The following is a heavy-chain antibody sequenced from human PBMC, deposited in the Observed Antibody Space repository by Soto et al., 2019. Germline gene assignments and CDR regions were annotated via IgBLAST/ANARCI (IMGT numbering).Heavy chain of an antibody. CDR3: ARGVSSGGALYGMDV. CDR2: IIPILGIA. D-gene: IGHD6-19*01. J-gene: IGHJ6*02. CDR1: GGTFSSYT. Sequence: QVQLVQSGAAVKKPGSSVKVSCKASGGTFSSYTISWVRQAPGQGLEWMGRIIPILGIANYAQKFQGRVTITADKSTSTAYMELSSLRSEDTAVYYCARGVSSGGALYGMDVWGQGTMVTVSS. V-gene: IGHV1-69*02.